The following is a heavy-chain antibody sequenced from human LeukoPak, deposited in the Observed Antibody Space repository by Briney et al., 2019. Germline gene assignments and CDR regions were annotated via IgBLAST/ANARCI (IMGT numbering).Heavy chain of an antibody. V-gene: IGHV1-46*01. CDR1: GYTFTSYD. Sequence: ASVKVSCKASGYTFTSYDMHWVRQAPGQGLEWMGIINPSGGSTSYAQKFQGRVTMTRDTSKSTVYMELSSLRSEDTAVYYCARAEQLAEFDYWGQPSMPTVCS. CDR3: ARAEQLAEFDY. D-gene: IGHD6-6*01. CDR2: INPSGGST. J-gene: IGHJ4*02.